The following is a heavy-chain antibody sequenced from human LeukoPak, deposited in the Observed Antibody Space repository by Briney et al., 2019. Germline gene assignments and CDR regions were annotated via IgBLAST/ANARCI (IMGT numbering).Heavy chain of an antibody. Sequence: ASVKVSCKASGYTFTSYGISWVRQAPGQGLEWMGWISAYNGNTNYAQKLQGRVTMTTDTSTSTAYMELRSLRSDDTAVYYCARAGFCSGGSCYYYYSMDVWGQGTTVTVSS. CDR3: ARAGFCSGGSCYYYYSMDV. J-gene: IGHJ6*02. CDR1: GYTFTSYG. CDR2: ISAYNGNT. V-gene: IGHV1-18*01. D-gene: IGHD2-15*01.